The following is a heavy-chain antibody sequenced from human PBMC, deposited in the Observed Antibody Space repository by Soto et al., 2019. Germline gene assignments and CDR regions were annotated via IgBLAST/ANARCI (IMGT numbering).Heavy chain of an antibody. Sequence: QVQLQESGPGLVKPSQTLCLTCTVSGGSISSGNYYWSWIRQPPGKGLEWIGFISYSGTTHYSASLRSRVSISVDTSKNQFSLDLSSVTAADTAVYYCATMGTPVTGLYYFDYWGQGTLVTVSS. CDR3: ATMGTPVTGLYYFDY. CDR1: GGSISSGNYY. V-gene: IGHV4-30-4*01. J-gene: IGHJ4*02. CDR2: ISYSGTT. D-gene: IGHD4-17*01.